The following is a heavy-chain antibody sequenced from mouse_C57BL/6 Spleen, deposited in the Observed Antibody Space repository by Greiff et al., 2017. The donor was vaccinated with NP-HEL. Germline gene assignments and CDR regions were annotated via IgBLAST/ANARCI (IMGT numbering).Heavy chain of an antibody. Sequence: EVKLLESGPGLVKPSQSLSLTCSVTGYSITSGYYWNWIRQFPGNKLEWMGYISYDGSNNYNPSLKNRISITRDTSKNQFFLKLNSVTTEDTATYYCAREDYGSIPFDYWGQGTTLTVSS. J-gene: IGHJ2*01. CDR3: AREDYGSIPFDY. V-gene: IGHV3-6*01. CDR2: ISYDGSN. CDR1: GYSITSGYY. D-gene: IGHD1-1*01.